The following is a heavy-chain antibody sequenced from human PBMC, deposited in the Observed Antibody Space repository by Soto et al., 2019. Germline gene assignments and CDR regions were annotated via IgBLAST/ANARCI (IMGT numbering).Heavy chain of an antibody. CDR1: GDSVSSNSAA. D-gene: IGHD6-19*01. CDR2: TYYRSKWYN. V-gene: IGHV6-1*01. Sequence: SQTLSLTCAISGDSVSSNSAAWNWIRQSPSRGLEWLGRTYYRSKWYNDYAVSVKSRLSINPDTSKNQFSLQLNSVTPEATVLYYCARDRRSSGRYSFDYWGQGTLVTVSS. J-gene: IGHJ4*02. CDR3: ARDRRSSGRYSFDY.